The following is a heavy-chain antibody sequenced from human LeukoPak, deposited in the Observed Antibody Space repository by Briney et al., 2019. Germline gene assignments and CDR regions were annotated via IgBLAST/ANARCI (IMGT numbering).Heavy chain of an antibody. CDR2: ISSSSYI. CDR3: ARDEELRYFDRYYYYYGMDV. Sequence: GGSLRLSCAASGFTFSSYSMNWVRQAPGNGLEWVSSISSSSYIYYADSVKGRFTISRDNAKNSLYLQMNSLRAEDTAVYYCARDEELRYFDRYYYYYGMDVWGQGTTVTVSS. J-gene: IGHJ6*02. CDR1: GFTFSSYS. D-gene: IGHD3-9*01. V-gene: IGHV3-21*01.